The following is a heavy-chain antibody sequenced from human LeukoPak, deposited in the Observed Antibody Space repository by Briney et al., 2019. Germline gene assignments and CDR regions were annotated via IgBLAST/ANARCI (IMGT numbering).Heavy chain of an antibody. J-gene: IGHJ4*02. Sequence: PGGSLRLSCAASGFTVSSNYMSWVRQAPGKGLEWVSVIYSGGSTYYADSVKGRFTISRDNSQNTLHLQMNSLRAEDTALYYCAKNSVGGSYSPIDSWGQGTLVTVSS. CDR3: AKNSVGGSYSPIDS. CDR2: IYSGGST. CDR1: GFTVSSNY. V-gene: IGHV3-53*01. D-gene: IGHD1-26*01.